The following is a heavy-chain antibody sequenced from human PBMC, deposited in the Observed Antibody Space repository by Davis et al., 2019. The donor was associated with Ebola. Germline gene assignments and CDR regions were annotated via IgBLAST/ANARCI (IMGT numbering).Heavy chain of an antibody. CDR3: ARDRPLDFFFGDYYGMDV. CDR2: ISSDSDYI. J-gene: IGHJ6*02. D-gene: IGHD3-16*01. Sequence: GGSLRLSCAASGFTFSTYSMSWVRQAPGKGLEWVSSISSDSDYIYYADSAKGRFTISRDNAKNSLFLQMNSLRAADTAVYYCARDRPLDFFFGDYYGMDVWGQGTTVTVSS. CDR1: GFTFSTYS. V-gene: IGHV3-21*01.